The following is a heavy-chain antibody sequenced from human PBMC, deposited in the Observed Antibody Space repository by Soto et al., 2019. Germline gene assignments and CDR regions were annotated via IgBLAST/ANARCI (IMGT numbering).Heavy chain of an antibody. CDR3: ARYVAAHYYYYMDV. CDR1: GYTFTSYD. J-gene: IGHJ6*03. CDR2: MNPNSGNT. Sequence: GASVKVSCTASGYTFTSYDINWVRQATGQGLEWMGWMNPNSGNTGYAQKFQGRVTMTRNTSISTAYMELSSLRSEDTAVYYCARYVAAHYYYYMDVWGKGTTVTVSS. D-gene: IGHD6-19*01. V-gene: IGHV1-8*01.